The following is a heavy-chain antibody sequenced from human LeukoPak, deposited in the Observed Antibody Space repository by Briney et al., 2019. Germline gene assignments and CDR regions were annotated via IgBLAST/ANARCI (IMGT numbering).Heavy chain of an antibody. J-gene: IGHJ4*02. CDR3: ASIQLWVLEYPQYPYKVDY. CDR1: GYTFTGYY. Sequence: GASVKVSCKASGYTFTGYYMHWVRQAPGQGLEWMGWINPNSGGTNYAQKFQGRVTMTRDTSISTAYMELSRLRSDDTAVYYCASIQLWVLEYPQYPYKVDYWGQGTLVTVSS. CDR2: INPNSGGT. V-gene: IGHV1-2*02. D-gene: IGHD5-18*01.